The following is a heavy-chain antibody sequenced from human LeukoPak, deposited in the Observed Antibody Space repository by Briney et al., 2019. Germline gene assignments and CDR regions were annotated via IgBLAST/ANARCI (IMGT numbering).Heavy chain of an antibody. CDR1: GGSISTYS. J-gene: IGHJ4*02. CDR2: IYYSGTT. Sequence: PSETLSLTCTVSGGSISTYSWNWIRQPPGKGLEWIGYIYYSGTTNYNPSLKSRVTISVDTSKNQFSLKLSSVTAADTAVYYCARGVYIAAAQYGYWGQGTLVTVFS. D-gene: IGHD6-13*01. CDR3: ARGVYIAAAQYGY. V-gene: IGHV4-59*01.